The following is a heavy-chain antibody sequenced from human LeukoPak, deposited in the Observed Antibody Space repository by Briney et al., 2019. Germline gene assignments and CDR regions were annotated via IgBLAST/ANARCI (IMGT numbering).Heavy chain of an antibody. J-gene: IGHJ5*02. CDR2: IYYSGST. V-gene: IGHV4-59*11. CDR1: GGSISSHY. CDR3: ARLVVPAAMGWFDP. D-gene: IGHD2-2*01. Sequence: SETLSLTCTVSGGSISSHYWSWIRQPPGKGLEWIGYIYYSGSTNYNPSLKSRVTISVDTSKNQFSLKLSSVTAADTAVYYCARLVVPAAMGWFDPWGQGTLVTVSS.